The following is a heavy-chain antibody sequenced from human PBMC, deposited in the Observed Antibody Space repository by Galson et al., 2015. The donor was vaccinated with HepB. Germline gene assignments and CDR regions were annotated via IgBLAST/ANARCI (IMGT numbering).Heavy chain of an antibody. Sequence: SVKVSCKASGGTFSSYAISWVRQAPGQGLEWMGGIIPIFGTANYAQKFQGRVTITADESTSTAYMELSSLRSEDTAVYYCARGYCSSTSCYYGIAARPFDYWGQGTLVTVSS. CDR3: ARGYCSSTSCYYGIAARPFDY. CDR1: GGTFSSYA. D-gene: IGHD2-2*01. V-gene: IGHV1-69*13. CDR2: IIPIFGTA. J-gene: IGHJ4*02.